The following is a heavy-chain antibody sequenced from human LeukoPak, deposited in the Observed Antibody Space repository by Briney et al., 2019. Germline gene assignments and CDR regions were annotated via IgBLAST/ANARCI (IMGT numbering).Heavy chain of an antibody. Sequence: SETLSLTCTVSGGSISSGGYYWSWIRQHPGKGLEWIEYIYYSGSTYYNPSLKSRVTISVDTSKNQFSLKLSSVTAADTAVYYCTRGVVVVPAASSWFDPWGQGTLVTVSS. V-gene: IGHV4-31*03. J-gene: IGHJ5*02. CDR3: TRGVVVVPAASSWFDP. CDR1: GGSISSGGYY. CDR2: IYYSGST. D-gene: IGHD2-2*01.